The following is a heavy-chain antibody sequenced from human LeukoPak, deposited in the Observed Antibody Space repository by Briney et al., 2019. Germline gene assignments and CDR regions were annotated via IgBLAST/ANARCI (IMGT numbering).Heavy chain of an antibody. V-gene: IGHV4-59*11. D-gene: IGHD6-13*01. J-gene: IGHJ4*02. CDR1: GGSISSHY. CDR3: ARAVLVAAADYFDY. CDR2: IYYSGNT. Sequence: SETLSLTCTVSGGSISSHYWSWIRQPPGKGLEGMGYIYYSGNTNYNPSLKSRVTISVDTSKNQFSLQLSSVTAADTAVYYCARAVLVAAADYFDYWGQGALVTVSS.